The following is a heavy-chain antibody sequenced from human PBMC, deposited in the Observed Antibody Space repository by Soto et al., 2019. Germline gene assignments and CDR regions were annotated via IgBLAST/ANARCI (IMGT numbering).Heavy chain of an antibody. CDR3: VRTAYSICNLI. Sequence: PSPTLSLTCAISGDSVSSSSATWNWLRQSPSRGLEWLGRTYYRSKWYNDYAVSVRSRITINPDTSKNQFSLHMNSMTPEDTAVYYCVRTAYSICNLIRGQGTMRTVS. J-gene: IGHJ3*02. CDR1: GDSVSSSSAT. D-gene: IGHD3-3*02. V-gene: IGHV6-1*01. CDR2: TYYRSKWYN.